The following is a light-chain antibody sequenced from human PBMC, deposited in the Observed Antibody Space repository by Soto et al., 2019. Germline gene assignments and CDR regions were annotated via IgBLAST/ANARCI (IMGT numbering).Light chain of an antibody. CDR1: QSIRSY. CDR2: AAS. Sequence: DIQMTQSPSSLSASVGDRVTITCRASQSIRSYLNWYQQKPGKAPKLLIYAASSLQSGVTSSFSGSGSGTDFTLTISSLQPEDFAAYYCQQTYSTPQTFGQGTKVES. V-gene: IGKV1-39*01. CDR3: QQTYSTPQT. J-gene: IGKJ1*01.